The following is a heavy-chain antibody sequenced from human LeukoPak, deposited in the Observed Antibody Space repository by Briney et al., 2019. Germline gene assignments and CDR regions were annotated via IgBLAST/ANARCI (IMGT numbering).Heavy chain of an antibody. CDR1: GFTFSSYA. Sequence: PGGSLRLSCAASGFTFSSYAMSWVRQAPGKGLEWVSDIYGSGGKKNYADSVKGRFTISRDNSKNTLYLQMDSLRAEDTAVYYCAKDSDLSGSYPDAFDNWGQGTMVTVSS. D-gene: IGHD1-26*01. J-gene: IGHJ3*02. CDR3: AKDSDLSGSYPDAFDN. V-gene: IGHV3-23*01. CDR2: IYGSGGKK.